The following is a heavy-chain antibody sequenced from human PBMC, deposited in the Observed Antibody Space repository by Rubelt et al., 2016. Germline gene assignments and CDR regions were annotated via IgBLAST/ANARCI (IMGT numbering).Heavy chain of an antibody. V-gene: IGHV3-48*03. Sequence: EVQLVESGGGLVQPGGSLRLSCAASGFTFSSYDMNWVRQAPGKGLEWVSYISSSGSTIKYADSVKGRFTISRDNAKNSLYLQRHSLRAEDTAVYYCARDAGGDWNWFDPWGQGTLVTVSS. CDR2: ISSSGSTI. J-gene: IGHJ5*02. CDR3: ARDAGGDWNWFDP. D-gene: IGHD2-21*01. CDR1: GFTFSSYD.